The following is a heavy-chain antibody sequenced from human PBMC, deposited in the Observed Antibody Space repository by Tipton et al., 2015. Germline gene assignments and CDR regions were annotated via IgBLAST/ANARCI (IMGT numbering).Heavy chain of an antibody. CDR2: IYPGDSDT. CDR3: ARLSTYGYNDYFDS. J-gene: IGHJ4*02. CDR1: GYSFTSHW. V-gene: IGHV5-51*01. D-gene: IGHD5-24*01. Sequence: QLVQSGAVVKKPGESLKISCEASGYSFTSHWIGWVRQVPGKGLEWMGMIYPGDSDTRYSPSFQGQVTISADKSISTAYLQWNSLKASDTAMYYCARLSTYGYNDYFDSWGQGTLVTVST.